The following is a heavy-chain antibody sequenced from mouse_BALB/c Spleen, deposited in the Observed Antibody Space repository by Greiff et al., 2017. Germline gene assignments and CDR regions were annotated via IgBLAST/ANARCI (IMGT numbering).Heavy chain of an antibody. CDR3: ARQGDATWFAY. Sequence: EVQLVESGGGLVQPGGSRKLSCAASGFTFSDYGMAWVRQAPGKGPEWVAFISNLAYSIYYADTVTGRFTISRENAKNTLYLEMSSLRSEDTAMYYCARQGDATWFAYWGQGTLVTVSA. V-gene: IGHV5-15*01. D-gene: IGHD3-3*01. J-gene: IGHJ3*01. CDR2: ISNLAYSI. CDR1: GFTFSDYG.